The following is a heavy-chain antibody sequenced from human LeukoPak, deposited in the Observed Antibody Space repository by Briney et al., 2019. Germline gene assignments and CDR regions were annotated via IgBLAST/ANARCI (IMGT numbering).Heavy chain of an antibody. Sequence: ASVKVSCKASGYTFTSYGISWVRQAPGQGLEWMGWISAYNGNTNYAQKLQGRVTMTTDTSTSTAYMELRSLRSDDTAVYYCARDRGIDSVATISDFDYWGQGTLVTVSS. CDR2: ISAYNGNT. CDR3: ARDRGIDSVATISDFDY. J-gene: IGHJ4*02. CDR1: GYTFTSYG. D-gene: IGHD5-12*01. V-gene: IGHV1-18*01.